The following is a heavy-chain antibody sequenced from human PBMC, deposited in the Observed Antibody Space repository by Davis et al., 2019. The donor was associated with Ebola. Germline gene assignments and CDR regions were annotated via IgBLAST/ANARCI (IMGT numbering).Heavy chain of an antibody. D-gene: IGHD5-12*01. V-gene: IGHV1-46*03. CDR1: GYTLSRYG. CDR3: TTPGGQDSGYDVFDV. Sequence: ASVKVSCKASGYTLSRYGISWVRQAPGQGLEWMGMINPNDGRTIYAQKFQGRVTVTRDTSTTTVYMDLSSLRSEDTALYYCTTPGGQDSGYDVFDVWGQGTMVTVSS. J-gene: IGHJ3*01. CDR2: INPNDGRT.